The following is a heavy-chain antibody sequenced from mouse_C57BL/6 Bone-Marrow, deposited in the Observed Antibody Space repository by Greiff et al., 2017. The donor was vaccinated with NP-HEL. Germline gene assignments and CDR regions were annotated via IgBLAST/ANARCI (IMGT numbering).Heavy chain of an antibody. D-gene: IGHD4-1*01. J-gene: IGHJ2*01. CDR1: GFTFSSYA. V-gene: IGHV5-9-1*02. CDR2: ISSGGDYI. Sequence: EVNVVESGEGLVKPGGSLKLSCAASGFTFSSYAMSWVRQTPEKRLEWVAYISSGGDYIYYADTVKGRFTISRDNARNTLYLQMSSLKSEDTAMYYCTRDPGTVFDYWGQGTTLTVSS. CDR3: TRDPGTVFDY.